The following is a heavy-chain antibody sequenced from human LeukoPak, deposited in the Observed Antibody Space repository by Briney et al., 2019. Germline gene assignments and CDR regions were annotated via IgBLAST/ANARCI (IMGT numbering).Heavy chain of an antibody. V-gene: IGHV3-30-3*01. D-gene: IGHD1-26*01. Sequence: GGSLRLSCAASGFTFSGYTMHWVRQAPGKGLEWVAVISFDGSNKYYEDPVKGRFTISRDNSKNTLYLQMNSLRPDDTAIYYCARDTLWEWGQGTLVTVSS. CDR2: ISFDGSNK. J-gene: IGHJ4*02. CDR3: ARDTLWE. CDR1: GFTFSGYT.